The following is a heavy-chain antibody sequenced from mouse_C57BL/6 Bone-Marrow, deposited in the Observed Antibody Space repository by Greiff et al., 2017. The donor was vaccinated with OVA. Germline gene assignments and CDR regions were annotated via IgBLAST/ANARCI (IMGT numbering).Heavy chain of an antibody. J-gene: IGHJ1*03. V-gene: IGHV5-12*01. CDR2: ISNGGGST. CDR1: GFTFSDYY. Sequence: EVQLVESGGGLVQPGGSLKLSCAASGFTFSDYYMYWVRQTPEQRLEWVAYISNGGGSTYYPDTVKGRFTISRDNAKNTLYLQMSRLKSEDTAMYYCARHKWYFDVWGTGTTVTVSS. CDR3: ARHKWYFDV.